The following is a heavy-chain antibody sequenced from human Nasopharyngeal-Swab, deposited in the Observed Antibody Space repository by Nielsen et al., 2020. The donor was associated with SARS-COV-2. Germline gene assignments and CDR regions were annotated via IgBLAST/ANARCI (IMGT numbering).Heavy chain of an antibody. V-gene: IGHV3-23*01. D-gene: IGHD2-15*01. CDR3: AKGGHCGGGSCYSLPYNYYFGMDV. CDR1: GFTLSSYA. CDR2: ISDNGGST. Sequence: GESLKISCEASGFTLSSYAMTWVRKAPGKGLEWVSGISDNGGSTNYAGSVKGRFTISRDESKNTVYLQMNSLRAEDSAIYYCAKGGHCGGGSCYSLPYNYYFGMDVWGQGTTVTVSS. J-gene: IGHJ6*02.